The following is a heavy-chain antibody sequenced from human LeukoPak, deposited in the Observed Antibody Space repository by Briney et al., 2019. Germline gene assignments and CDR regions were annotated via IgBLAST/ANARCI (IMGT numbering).Heavy chain of an antibody. J-gene: IGHJ4*02. CDR3: AKGLAVAGHFDY. Sequence: PGGSLRLSCAASGFTFNSYAMTWVRQAPGKGLKWVSAISGSGGSTYYADSVKGRFTISRDKSKNTLYLQMNSLRAEDTAVYYCAKGLAVAGHFDYWGQGTLVTVSS. CDR2: ISGSGGST. CDR1: GFTFNSYA. D-gene: IGHD6-19*01. V-gene: IGHV3-23*01.